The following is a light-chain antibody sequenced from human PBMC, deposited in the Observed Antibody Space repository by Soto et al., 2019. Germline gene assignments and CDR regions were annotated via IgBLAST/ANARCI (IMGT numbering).Light chain of an antibody. Sequence: QSALTQPASVSGSPGQSITISCTGTTSDIGNYDLVSWYQQLPGKATRLLIYEVNKRPSGISDRFSGSKSGNTAFLTISGLHAEDEADYYRCSHAGPSIWVLGGGTQLTVL. J-gene: IGLJ3*02. CDR3: CSHAGPSIWV. CDR1: TSDIGNYDL. V-gene: IGLV2-23*02. CDR2: EVN.